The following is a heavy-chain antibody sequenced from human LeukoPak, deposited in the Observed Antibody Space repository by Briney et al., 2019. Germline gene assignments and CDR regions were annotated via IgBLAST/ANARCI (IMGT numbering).Heavy chain of an antibody. J-gene: IGHJ4*02. V-gene: IGHV1-18*01. Sequence: ASVKVSCKASGYTFTSYGISWVRQAPGQGLEWMVWISAYKGNTNYAQKLQGRVTMTTDTSTSTAYMELRSLRSDDTAVYYCVRFVVVTAIPDYWGQGTLVTVSS. CDR1: GYTFTSYG. D-gene: IGHD2-21*02. CDR2: ISAYKGNT. CDR3: VRFVVVTAIPDY.